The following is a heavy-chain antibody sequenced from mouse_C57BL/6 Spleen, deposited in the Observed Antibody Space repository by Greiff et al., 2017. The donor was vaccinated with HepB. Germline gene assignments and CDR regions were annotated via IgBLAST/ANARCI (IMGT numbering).Heavy chain of an antibody. CDR3: ARRYYGSSSPWFAY. J-gene: IGHJ3*01. V-gene: IGHV5-17*01. D-gene: IGHD1-1*01. CDR2: ISSGSSTI. CDR1: GFTFSDYG. Sequence: EVQGVESGGGLVKPGGSLKLSCAASGFTFSDYGMHWVRQAPEKGLEWVAYISSGSSTIYYADTVKGRFTISRDNAKNTLFLQMTSLRSEDTAMYYCARRYYGSSSPWFAYWGQGTLVTVSA.